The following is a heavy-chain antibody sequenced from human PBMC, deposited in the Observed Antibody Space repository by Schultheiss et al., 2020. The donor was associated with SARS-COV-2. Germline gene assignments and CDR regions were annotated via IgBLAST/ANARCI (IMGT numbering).Heavy chain of an antibody. CDR1: GFTFSSYG. Sequence: GGSLRLSCAASGFTFSSYGMHWVRQAPGKGLKCVSSISSNGGSTYYADSVKGRFTISRDNAKKSVFLQMSSLRAEDTAVYYCVKDPTQSYYDSSGYLDYWGQGTLVTVSS. D-gene: IGHD3-22*01. CDR2: ISSNGGST. CDR3: VKDPTQSYYDSSGYLDY. V-gene: IGHV3-64D*06. J-gene: IGHJ4*02.